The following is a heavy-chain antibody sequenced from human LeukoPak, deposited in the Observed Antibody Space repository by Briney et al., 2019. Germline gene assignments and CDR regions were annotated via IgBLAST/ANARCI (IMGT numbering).Heavy chain of an antibody. D-gene: IGHD3-22*01. CDR2: ISAYNGNT. CDR3: ARGGYYYDSSGYSPLPDY. CDR1: GYTFTSYG. Sequence: ASVKVSCKASGYTFTSYGISWVRQAPGQGLEWMGWISAYNGNTNYAQKLQGRVTMTTDTSTSTAYMELRSLRSDDTAVYYCARGGYYYDSSGYSPLPDYWGQGTLVTVSA. V-gene: IGHV1-18*01. J-gene: IGHJ4*02.